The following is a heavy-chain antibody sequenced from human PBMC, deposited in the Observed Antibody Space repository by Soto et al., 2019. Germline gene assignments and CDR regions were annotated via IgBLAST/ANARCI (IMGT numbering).Heavy chain of an antibody. J-gene: IGHJ4*02. V-gene: IGHV3-64D*06. Sequence: GGSLRLSCSASGFTFSSYAMHWVRQAPGKGLEYVSAISSNGGSTYYADSVKGRFTISRDNSKNTLYLQMSSLRAEDTAVYYCVKVLLWFGEFIAFYDYWGRGTLVTVSS. CDR2: ISSNGGST. CDR1: GFTFSSYA. D-gene: IGHD3-10*01. CDR3: VKVLLWFGEFIAFYDY.